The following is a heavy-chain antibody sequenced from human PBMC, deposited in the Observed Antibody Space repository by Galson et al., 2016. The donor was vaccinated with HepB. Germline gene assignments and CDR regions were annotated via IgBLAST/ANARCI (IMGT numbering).Heavy chain of an antibody. CDR3: TRTISATAGID. D-gene: IGHD6-13*01. CDR2: IEQDGSEK. V-gene: IGHV3-7*04. J-gene: IGHJ4*02. Sequence: SLRLSCAASGFTFSSYWMSWVRQAPGKGLEWLANIEQDGSEKYYVDSVRGRFTISRGNAMNSLYLHMSSLRAEDTALYYCTRTISATAGIDWGQGTLVTVSS. CDR1: GFTFSSYW.